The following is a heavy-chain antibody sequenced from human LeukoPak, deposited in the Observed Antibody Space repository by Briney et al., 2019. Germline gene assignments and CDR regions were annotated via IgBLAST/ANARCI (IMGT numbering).Heavy chain of an antibody. V-gene: IGHV1-2*02. CDR3: ASAESHDYGET. J-gene: IGHJ4*02. D-gene: IGHD4-17*01. CDR1: GYTFAGYY. Sequence: ASVKVSCKASGYTFAGYYLHWVRQAPGQGLEWMGWIKPNSGGTQFAQKFQGRVTMARDTSISTAYMELSRLQSDDTAVYYCASAESHDYGETWGQGTLVTVSS. CDR2: IKPNSGGT.